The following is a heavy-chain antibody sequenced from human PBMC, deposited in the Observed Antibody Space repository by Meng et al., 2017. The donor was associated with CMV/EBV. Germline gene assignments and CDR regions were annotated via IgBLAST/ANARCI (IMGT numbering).Heavy chain of an antibody. CDR1: GGSFSGYY. CDR3: ARVWDSGWDY. V-gene: IGHV4-34*01. Sequence: QGQLQQWGAGLLEASEAPSLTGAVYGGSFSGYYWSCIRQPPGKGLEWIGEINHSGSTNYNPSLKSRVTISVDTSKNQFSLKLSSVTAADTAVYYCARVWDSGWDYWGQGTLVTVSS. D-gene: IGHD3-22*01. CDR2: INHSGST. J-gene: IGHJ4*02.